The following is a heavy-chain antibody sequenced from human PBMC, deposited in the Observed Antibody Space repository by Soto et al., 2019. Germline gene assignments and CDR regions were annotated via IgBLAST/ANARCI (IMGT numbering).Heavy chain of an antibody. J-gene: IGHJ4*02. CDR1: GGTFSSYA. CDR2: IIPIFGTA. Sequence: QVQLVQSGAEVKKPGSSVKVSCKASGGTFSSYAISWVRQAPGQGLEWMGGIIPIFGTANYAQKFQGRVTITADESTSTAYLELSSMRSDDTAVYYCARGTRTIGGAGNFDYWGQGTLVTVSS. D-gene: IGHD1-26*01. CDR3: ARGTRTIGGAGNFDY. V-gene: IGHV1-69*01.